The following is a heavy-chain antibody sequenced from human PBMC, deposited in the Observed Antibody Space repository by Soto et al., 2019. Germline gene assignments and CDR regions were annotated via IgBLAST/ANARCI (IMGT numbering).Heavy chain of an antibody. D-gene: IGHD3-22*01. CDR2: IYYSGST. CDR1: GGSISSGGYY. V-gene: IGHV4-31*03. CDR3: ARDYYDSSGYYYLLND. J-gene: IGHJ4*02. Sequence: QVQLQESGPGLVKPSQTLSLTCTVSGGSISSGGYYWSWIRQHPGKGLEWIGYIYYSGSTYYNPSLKSRVTISVDTSKNQFSLKLSSVTAADTAVFYCARDYYDSSGYYYLLNDWGQGTLVTVSS.